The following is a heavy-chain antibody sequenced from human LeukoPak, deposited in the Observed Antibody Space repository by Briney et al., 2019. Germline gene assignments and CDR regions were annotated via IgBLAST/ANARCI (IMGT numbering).Heavy chain of an antibody. V-gene: IGHV3-30*04. CDR3: ARNYDILTGSPNWFDP. CDR1: GFTFSSYA. Sequence: SLRLSCAASGFTFSSYAMHRVRQAPGKGLEWVAVISYDGSNKYYADSVKGRFTISRDNSKNTLYLQMNSLRAEDTAVYYCARNYDILTGSPNWFDPWGQGTLVTVSS. J-gene: IGHJ5*02. CDR2: ISYDGSNK. D-gene: IGHD3-9*01.